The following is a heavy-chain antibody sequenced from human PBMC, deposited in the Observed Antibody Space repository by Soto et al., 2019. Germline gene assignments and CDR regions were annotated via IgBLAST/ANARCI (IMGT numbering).Heavy chain of an antibody. CDR1: GGSISSGDYY. J-gene: IGHJ5*02. Sequence: PSETLSLTCTVSGGSISSGDYYWSWIRQPPGKGLEWIGYIYYSGSTYYNPSLKSRVTISVDTSKNQFSLKLSSVTAADTAVYYCARADIVVVVAATGRSWFDPWGQGTLVTVSS. CDR2: IYYSGST. D-gene: IGHD2-15*01. CDR3: ARADIVVVVAATGRSWFDP. V-gene: IGHV4-30-4*01.